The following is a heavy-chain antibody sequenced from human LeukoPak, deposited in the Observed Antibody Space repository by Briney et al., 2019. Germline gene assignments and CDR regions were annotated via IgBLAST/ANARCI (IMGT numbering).Heavy chain of an antibody. Sequence: GGSLRLSCAASGFTFDYHWMTWVRQAPGKGLEWVANIDEGGNKVYYAESVKGRFTVSRDNAKNSVFLQMNSLRAEDTAVYYCVREWFLARYPWGQGALVTVSS. CDR1: GFTFDYHW. V-gene: IGHV3-7*01. D-gene: IGHD3-10*01. CDR2: IDEGGNKV. CDR3: VREWFLARYP. J-gene: IGHJ5*02.